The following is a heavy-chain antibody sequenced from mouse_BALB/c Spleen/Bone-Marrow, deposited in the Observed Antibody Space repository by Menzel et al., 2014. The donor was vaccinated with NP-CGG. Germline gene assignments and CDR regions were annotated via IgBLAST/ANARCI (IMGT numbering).Heavy chain of an antibody. CDR3: ASMRSYAMDY. CDR1: GYTFTNYW. Sequence: QVQLKQSGAELVRPGTSVKISCKASGYTFTNYWLGWVKQRPGHGLEWIGDIYPGGGYTNYNEKFKGKATLTADTSSSTAYMQLSSLTSEDSAVCFCASMRSYAMDYWGQGTSVTVSS. V-gene: IGHV1-63*02. CDR2: IYPGGGYT. D-gene: IGHD6-5*01. J-gene: IGHJ4*01.